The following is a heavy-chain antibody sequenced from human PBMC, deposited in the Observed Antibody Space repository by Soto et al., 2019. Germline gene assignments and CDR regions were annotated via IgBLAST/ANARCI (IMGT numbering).Heavy chain of an antibody. J-gene: IGHJ6*02. D-gene: IGHD2-2*01. CDR1: GLTFSGSA. CDR2: IRSKANSYAT. Sequence: EVQLVESGGGLVQPGGSLKLSCAASGLTFSGSAMHWVRQASGKGLEWVGRIRSKANSYATAYAASVKGRFTISRDDSKNTAYLQMNSLKTEDTAVYYCTIVLVPAATTPYYYYGRDVWGQGTTVTVSS. V-gene: IGHV3-73*01. CDR3: TIVLVPAATTPYYYYGRDV.